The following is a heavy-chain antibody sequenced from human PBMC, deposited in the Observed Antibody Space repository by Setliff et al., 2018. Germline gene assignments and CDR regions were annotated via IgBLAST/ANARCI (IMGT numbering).Heavy chain of an antibody. CDR1: GFTFSFYS. CDR2: ISSGSNSI. Sequence: PGGSLRLSCAASGFTFSFYSMNWVRQAPGKGLEWISYISSGSNSIDYADSVKGRFTIFRDNAKNSLYLQMNSLRADDTAVYYCARQRYYDTTGKAFDIWGQGTMVTVSS. CDR3: ARQRYYDTTGKAFDI. J-gene: IGHJ3*02. V-gene: IGHV3-48*01. D-gene: IGHD3-22*01.